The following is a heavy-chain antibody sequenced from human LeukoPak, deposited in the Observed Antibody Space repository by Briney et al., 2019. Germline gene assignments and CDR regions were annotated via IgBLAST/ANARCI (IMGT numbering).Heavy chain of an antibody. J-gene: IGHJ3*02. CDR3: ARDGPSDAFDI. V-gene: IGHV3-48*01. CDR1: GFTFSSYS. Sequence: GGSLRLSCAASGFTFSSYSMNWVRQAPGKGLEWVSYISSSSSTIYYADSVKGRFTISRDNSKNTLYLQMNSLRAEDTAVYYCARDGPSDAFDIWGQGTMVTVSS. CDR2: ISSSSSTI.